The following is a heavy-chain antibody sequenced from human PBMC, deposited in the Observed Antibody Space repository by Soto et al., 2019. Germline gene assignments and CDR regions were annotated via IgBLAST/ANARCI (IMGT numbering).Heavy chain of an antibody. CDR1: GFTFGTTD. CDR2: IDGSGGIT. J-gene: IGHJ5*02. Sequence: QLLQSGGGLVQPGGSLTLSCAASGFTFGTTDMSWVRQAPGEGLEWVSTIDGSGGITYYADSVKGRFTIARDNSRNTVYLQMNSRRGDDTARYYCVKNAGGFNTWGQGALVNVSS. CDR3: VKNAGGFNT. D-gene: IGHD3-10*01. V-gene: IGHV3-23*01.